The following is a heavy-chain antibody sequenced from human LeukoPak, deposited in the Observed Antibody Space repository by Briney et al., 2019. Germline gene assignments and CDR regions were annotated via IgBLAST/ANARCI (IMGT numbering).Heavy chain of an antibody. J-gene: IGHJ6*03. CDR1: GGTFSSYA. V-gene: IGHV1-69*05. CDR3: ARDRRYCSSTSCYPSYYYYMDV. CDR2: IIPIFGTA. D-gene: IGHD2-2*01. Sequence: GASVKVSCKASGGTFSSYAISWVRQAPGQGLEWMGGIIPIFGTANYAQKLQGRVTMTTDTSTSTAYMELRSLRSDDTAVYYCARDRRYCSSTSCYPSYYYYMDVWGKGTTVTVSS.